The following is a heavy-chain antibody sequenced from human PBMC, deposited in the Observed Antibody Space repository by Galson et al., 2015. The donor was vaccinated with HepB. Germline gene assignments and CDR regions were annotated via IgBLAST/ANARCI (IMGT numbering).Heavy chain of an antibody. D-gene: IGHD3-22*01. CDR3: VINYFDTSGYFVF. V-gene: IGHV1-69*02. CDR2: IIPLFGVS. J-gene: IGHJ4*02. Sequence: GQGLEWMGKIIPLFGVSNYAQDFQDRVTITADKSTNITDMEMHSLTSGDTAVYFCVINYFDTSGYFVFWGQGTLVTVSS.